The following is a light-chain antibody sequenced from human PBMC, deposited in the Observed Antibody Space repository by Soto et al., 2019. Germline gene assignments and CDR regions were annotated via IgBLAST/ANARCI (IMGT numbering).Light chain of an antibody. CDR3: AAWDDSLGAYV. CDR1: NSNIGTNT. J-gene: IGLJ1*01. V-gene: IGLV1-44*01. Sequence: SVLTQPPSASASPGQRVTISCSGSNSNIGTNTVNWYQQLPGTAPRLLIYTNNQRPSGVPQRFSGSKTGTSASLAIGGPQSEDGADYYCAAWDDSLGAYVLGTGTKVT. CDR2: TNN.